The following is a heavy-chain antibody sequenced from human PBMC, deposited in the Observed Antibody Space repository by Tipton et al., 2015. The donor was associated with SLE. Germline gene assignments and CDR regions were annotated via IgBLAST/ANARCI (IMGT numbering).Heavy chain of an antibody. J-gene: IGHJ4*02. CDR3: ALGGSRGSAAY. D-gene: IGHD3-10*01. V-gene: IGHV4-59*11. Sequence: TLSLTCTVSGDSITNHYWNWIRQPPGKGLEWIGYIHYSGTTHDNPSLKSRGTISADTSKNQFSLKLTSVTAADTAVYYCALGGSRGSAAYWGPGTLVTVSS. CDR1: GDSITNHY. CDR2: IHYSGTT.